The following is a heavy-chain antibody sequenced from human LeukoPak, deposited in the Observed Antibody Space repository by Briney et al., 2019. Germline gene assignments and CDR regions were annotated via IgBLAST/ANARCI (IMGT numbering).Heavy chain of an antibody. D-gene: IGHD6-13*01. CDR1: GGSISSGGYY. V-gene: IGHV4-31*03. CDR3: ARTNLMYSSSWYTFDY. Sequence: SETLSLTCTVSGGSISSGGYYWSWIRQHPGKGLEWIGYIYYSGSTYYNPSLKSRVTISVDTSKNQFSLKVTSVTAADTAVYFCARTNLMYSSSWYTFDYWGQGTLVTVSS. J-gene: IGHJ4*02. CDR2: IYYSGST.